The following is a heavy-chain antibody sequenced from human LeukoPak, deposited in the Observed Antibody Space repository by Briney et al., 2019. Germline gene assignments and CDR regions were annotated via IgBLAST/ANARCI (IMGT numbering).Heavy chain of an antibody. Sequence: GGSLRLSCAASGFTFSSYAMSWVRQAPGKGLEWVSAISGSGGSTYYADSVKGRFTISRDNSKNTLYLQMNSLRAEDTAVYYCAKSAYDSSGYYFLADAFDIWGQGTTVTVSS. CDR3: AKSAYDSSGYYFLADAFDI. D-gene: IGHD3-22*01. J-gene: IGHJ3*02. V-gene: IGHV3-23*01. CDR2: ISGSGGST. CDR1: GFTFSSYA.